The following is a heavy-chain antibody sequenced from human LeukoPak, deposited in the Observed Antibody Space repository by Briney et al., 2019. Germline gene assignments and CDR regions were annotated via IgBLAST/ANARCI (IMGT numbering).Heavy chain of an antibody. J-gene: IGHJ6*02. V-gene: IGHV3-48*04. D-gene: IGHD6-13*01. Sequence: GGSLRLSCAASGFTFSSYSMNRVRQAPGKGLEWVSYISSSSSTIYYADSVKGRFTISRDNAKNSLYLQMNSLRAEDTAVYYCARVGSSSWYYYGMDVWGQGTTVTVSS. CDR1: GFTFSSYS. CDR3: ARVGSSSWYYYGMDV. CDR2: ISSSSSTI.